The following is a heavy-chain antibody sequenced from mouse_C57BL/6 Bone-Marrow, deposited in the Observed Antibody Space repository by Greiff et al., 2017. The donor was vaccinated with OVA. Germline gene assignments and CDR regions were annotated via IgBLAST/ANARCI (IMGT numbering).Heavy chain of an antibody. CDR2: IYPRSGNT. D-gene: IGHD3-3*01. V-gene: IGHV1-81*01. CDR3: ARPRGDTLFDY. CDR1: GYTFTSYG. Sequence: VQLQQSGAELARPGASVKLSCKASGYTFTSYGISWVKQRTGQGLEWIGEIYPRSGNTYYNEKFKGKATLTADKSSSTAYLELRSLTSEDSAVYFCARPRGDTLFDYWGQGPTLTVSS. J-gene: IGHJ2*01.